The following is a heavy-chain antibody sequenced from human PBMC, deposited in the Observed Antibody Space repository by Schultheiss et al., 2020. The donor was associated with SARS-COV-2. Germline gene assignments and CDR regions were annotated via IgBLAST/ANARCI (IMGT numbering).Heavy chain of an antibody. J-gene: IGHJ4*02. Sequence: GGSLRLSCAASGFTFSSYSMNWVRQAPGKGLEWVSYISSSSTIYYADSVKGRFTISRDNAKNSLYLQMNSLRAEDTAVYYCARTWGAPARYYFDYWGQGTLVTVSS. CDR1: GFTFSSYS. V-gene: IGHV3-48*01. D-gene: IGHD3-16*01. CDR3: ARTWGAPARYYFDY. CDR2: ISSSSTI.